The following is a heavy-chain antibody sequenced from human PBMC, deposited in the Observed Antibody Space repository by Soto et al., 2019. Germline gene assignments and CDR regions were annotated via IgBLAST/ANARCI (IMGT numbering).Heavy chain of an antibody. V-gene: IGHV1-8*01. CDR3: ARERTYFGDY. CDR2: MNPTSGNT. D-gene: IGHD3-9*01. CDR1: GYTFTSYD. Sequence: QVQLVQSGAEVKKPGASVKVSCKASGYTFTSYDINRVRQATGQGLEWMGWMNPTSGNTGYAQKFRGRVTMPRYTSISTAYMELSSLRSEDTAVYYCARERTYFGDYWGQGTLVTVSS. J-gene: IGHJ4*02.